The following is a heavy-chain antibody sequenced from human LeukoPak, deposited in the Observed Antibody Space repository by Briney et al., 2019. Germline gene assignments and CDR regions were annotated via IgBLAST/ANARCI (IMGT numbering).Heavy chain of an antibody. V-gene: IGHV3-7*01. CDR1: GFTFSSYE. J-gene: IGHJ4*02. CDR3: ARIAAAGIDY. CDR2: IKQDGSEK. D-gene: IGHD6-13*01. Sequence: PGGSLRLSCAASGFTFSSYEMNWVRQAPGKGLEWVANIKQDGSEKYYVDSVKGRFTISRDNAKNSLYLQMNSLRAEDTAVYYCARIAAAGIDYWGQGALVAVSS.